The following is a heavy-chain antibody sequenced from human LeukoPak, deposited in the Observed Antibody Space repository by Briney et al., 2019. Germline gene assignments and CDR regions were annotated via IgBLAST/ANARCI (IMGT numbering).Heavy chain of an antibody. CDR3: AREDHDILTGYPNWFDP. J-gene: IGHJ5*02. V-gene: IGHV4-59*12. D-gene: IGHD3-9*01. CDR1: GGSISSYY. Sequence: PSETLSLTCTVSGGSISSYYWSWIRQPPGKGLEWIGYIYYSGSTNYNPSLKSRVTMSVDTSKNQFSLKLGSVTAADTAVYYCAREDHDILTGYPNWFDPWGQGTLVTVSS. CDR2: IYYSGST.